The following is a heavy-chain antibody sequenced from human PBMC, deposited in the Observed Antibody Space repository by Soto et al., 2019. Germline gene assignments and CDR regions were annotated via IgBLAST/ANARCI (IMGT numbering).Heavy chain of an antibody. D-gene: IGHD3-9*01. CDR3: ARDKDWAFDY. CDR1: GFTFSSYS. J-gene: IGHJ4*02. CDR2: IFVTGTTI. Sequence: EVQLRESGGGLVQPGGSLRLSCVSSGFTFSSYSMVWVRQAPGKGLEWIAYIFVTGTTIYYVDSVKGRFTVSRDNAQNSRFLVMNSLRAEDTAVYYWARDKDWAFDYWGQGTLVPVPS. V-gene: IGHV3-48*03.